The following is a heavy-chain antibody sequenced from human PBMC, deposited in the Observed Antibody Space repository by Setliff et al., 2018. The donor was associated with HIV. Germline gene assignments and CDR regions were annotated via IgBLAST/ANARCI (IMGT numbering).Heavy chain of an antibody. CDR2: INQDGREK. CDR3: ARSPQGGYFDY. Sequence: GGSLRLSCAASGFTFTTYWMSWVRQAPGKGLEWVANINQDGREKYYVDSVKGRFTISRDNAKDSLYLQMNTLRGEDTAAYYCARSPQGGYFDYWGQGTLVTVSS. V-gene: IGHV3-7*01. CDR1: GFTFTTYW. J-gene: IGHJ4*03.